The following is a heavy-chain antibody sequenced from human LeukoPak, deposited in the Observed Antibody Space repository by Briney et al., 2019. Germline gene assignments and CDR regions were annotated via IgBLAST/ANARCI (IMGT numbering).Heavy chain of an antibody. D-gene: IGHD2-15*01. Sequence: PGGSLRLSCAASGFTFSSYSMNWVRQAPGKGLEWVSSISSSSSYIDYADSVKGRFTISRDNAKNSLYLQMNSLRAEDTAVYYCARDTRSPHSSGGSCHSNYYYYYMDVWGKGTTVTVSS. J-gene: IGHJ6*03. CDR1: GFTFSSYS. CDR3: ARDTRSPHSSGGSCHSNYYYYYMDV. V-gene: IGHV3-21*01. CDR2: ISSSSSYI.